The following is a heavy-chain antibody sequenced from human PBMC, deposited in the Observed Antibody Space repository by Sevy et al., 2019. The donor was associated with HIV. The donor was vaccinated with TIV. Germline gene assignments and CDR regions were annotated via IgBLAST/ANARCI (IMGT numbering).Heavy chain of an antibody. D-gene: IGHD3-22*01. CDR3: AGARYDSSGSFDAFDV. J-gene: IGHJ3*01. CDR2: IYGSGVAP. CDR1: RFTFVTYA. V-gene: IGHV3-23*01. Sequence: GGSLRLSCKPSRFTFVTYAMNWVRQFPGKGLEWVSTIYGSGVAPYYADSVKGRFTISRDNSKNTLYLQMNSLRTEDTALYYCAGARYDSSGSFDAFDVWGQGTMVTVSS.